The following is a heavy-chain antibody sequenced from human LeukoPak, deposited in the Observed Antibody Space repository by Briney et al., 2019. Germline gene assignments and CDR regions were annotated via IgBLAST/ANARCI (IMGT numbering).Heavy chain of an antibody. CDR2: IYYSGST. CDR3: ARDKGDYYDSRGYYYEGSWFDP. CDR1: GGSISSYY. V-gene: IGHV4-59*01. D-gene: IGHD3-22*01. Sequence: SETLSLTCTVSGGSISSYYWSWIRQPPGKGLEWIGYIYYSGSTNYNPSLKSRVTISVDTSKNQFSLKLSSVTAADTAVYYCARDKGDYYDSRGYYYEGSWFDPWGQGTLVTVSS. J-gene: IGHJ5*02.